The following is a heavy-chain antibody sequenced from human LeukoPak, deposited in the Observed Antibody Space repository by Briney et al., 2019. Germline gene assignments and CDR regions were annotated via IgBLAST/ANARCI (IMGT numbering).Heavy chain of an antibody. CDR2: ISGSGGST. Sequence: GGSLRLSCAASGFTFSSYAMSWVRQAPGKGLESVSAISGSGGSTYYADSVKGRFTISRDNSKNTLYLQMNSLRAEDTAVYYCARSLADIVVVITPFDYWGQGTLVTVSS. CDR3: ARSLADIVVVITPFDY. D-gene: IGHD3-22*01. J-gene: IGHJ4*02. V-gene: IGHV3-23*01. CDR1: GFTFSSYA.